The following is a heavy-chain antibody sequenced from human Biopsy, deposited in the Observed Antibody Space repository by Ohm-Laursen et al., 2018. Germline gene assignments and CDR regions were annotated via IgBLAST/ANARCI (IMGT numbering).Heavy chain of an antibody. CDR2: IYPGGST. J-gene: IGHJ3*01. CDR1: GGYINNYY. V-gene: IGHV4-4*07. D-gene: IGHD3-22*01. Sequence: PGTLSLTCHVSGGYINNYYWSWIRQPAGKGLEGIGRIYPGGSTNYNPSRKSRVNMSVDTSKKQLSLRLRSVTAADTAMYYCASVVLGPTNDAFDLWGQGTMVVVSS. CDR3: ASVVLGPTNDAFDL.